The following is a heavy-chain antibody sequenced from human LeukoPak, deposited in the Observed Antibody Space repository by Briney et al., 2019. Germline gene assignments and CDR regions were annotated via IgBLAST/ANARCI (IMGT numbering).Heavy chain of an antibody. D-gene: IGHD6-19*01. Sequence: GGSLRLSCAASEFTLSSYGMSWVRQAPGKGLEWVSSISGSGGSTQYADSVQGRFAISRDNSKSTLYLQMNSLRAEDTAVYYCARDGPPVDYWGQGTLVTVSS. CDR1: EFTLSSYG. V-gene: IGHV3-23*01. CDR2: ISGSGGST. CDR3: ARDGPPVDY. J-gene: IGHJ4*02.